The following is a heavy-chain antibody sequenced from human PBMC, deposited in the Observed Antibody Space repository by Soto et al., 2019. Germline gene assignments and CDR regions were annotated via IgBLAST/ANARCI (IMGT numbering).Heavy chain of an antibody. V-gene: IGHV4-61*01. CDR2: LYHSGSP. CDR1: GGSVSSGHYY. CDR3: GRGSDYLDY. Sequence: SETLSLTCTASGGSVSSGHYYWSWIRQPPGKELEWIGYLYHSGSPKYNPPLKSRVTISIDTSKNQLSLKLSSVTAADTAVYYCGRGSDYLDYWGQGTLVTVSS. J-gene: IGHJ4*02.